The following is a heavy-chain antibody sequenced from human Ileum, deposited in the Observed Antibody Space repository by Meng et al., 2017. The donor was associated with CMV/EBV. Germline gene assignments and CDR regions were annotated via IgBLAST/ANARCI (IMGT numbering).Heavy chain of an antibody. CDR3: ARESTQWLRVAHEAFDV. CDR2: ISAHNGNT. J-gene: IGHJ6*02. V-gene: IGHV1-18*01. Sequence: ASVKVSCKASGYTFSSYGISWVRQAPGQGLEWMGWISAHNGNTNYAHKFQDRVTMTTDTSTSTVYMELRSMRSDDTAVYYCARESTQWLRVAHEAFDVWGQGTTVTVSS. CDR1: GYTFSSYG. D-gene: IGHD5-12*01.